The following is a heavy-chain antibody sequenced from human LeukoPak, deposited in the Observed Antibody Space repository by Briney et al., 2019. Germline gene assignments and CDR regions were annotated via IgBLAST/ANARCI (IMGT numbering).Heavy chain of an antibody. CDR1: GYSISSGYY. V-gene: IGHV4-38-2*01. D-gene: IGHD2-2*01. Sequence: SETLSLTCAVSGYSISSGYYWGWIRQPPGKGLEWIGEINHSGSTNYNPSLKSRVTISVDTSKNQFSLKLSSVTAADTAVYYCARGIKDIVVVPAVTFDYWGQGTLVTVSS. J-gene: IGHJ4*02. CDR2: INHSGST. CDR3: ARGIKDIVVVPAVTFDY.